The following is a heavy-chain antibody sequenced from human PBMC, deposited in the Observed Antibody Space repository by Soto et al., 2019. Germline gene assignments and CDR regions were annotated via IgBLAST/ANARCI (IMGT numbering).Heavy chain of an antibody. V-gene: IGHV4-59*08. CDR3: ARHGGIGYYYSVFDY. CDR1: GGSISSYY. D-gene: IGHD5-12*01. Sequence: QVQLQESGPGLVKPSETLSLSCTVSGGSISSYYWSWIRQPPGKGLEWIGYIYYTGSTDYNPSLKSRVTRSVDTSKNQFSLKLNSVTAADTAVYYCARHGGIGYYYSVFDYWGQGTLVTVSS. CDR2: IYYTGST. J-gene: IGHJ4*02.